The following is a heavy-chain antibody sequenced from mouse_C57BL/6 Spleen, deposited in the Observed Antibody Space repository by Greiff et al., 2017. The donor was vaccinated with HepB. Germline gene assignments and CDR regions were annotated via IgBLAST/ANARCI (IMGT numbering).Heavy chain of an antibody. CDR3: ARSGVGRGVFAY. Sequence: QVQLQQPGAELVKPGASVKMSCKASGYTFTSYWITWVKQRPGQGLEWIGDIYPGSGSTNYNEKFKSKATLTVDTSSSTAYMQLSSLTSEDSAVYYCARSGVGRGVFAYWGQGTLVTVSA. J-gene: IGHJ3*01. V-gene: IGHV1-55*01. CDR1: GYTFTSYW. D-gene: IGHD4-1*01. CDR2: IYPGSGST.